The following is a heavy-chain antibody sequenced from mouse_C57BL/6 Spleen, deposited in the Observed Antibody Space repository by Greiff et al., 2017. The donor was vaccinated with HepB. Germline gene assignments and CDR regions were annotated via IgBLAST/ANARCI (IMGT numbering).Heavy chain of an antibody. CDR1: GYTFTSYW. CDR3: ARKGLLYWYFDV. V-gene: IGHV1-55*01. Sequence: QVHVKQPGAELVKPGASVKMSCKASGYTFTSYWITWVKQRPGQGLEWIGDIYPGSGSTNYNEKFKSKATLTVDTSSSTAYMQLSSLTSEDSAVYYCARKGLLYWYFDVWGTGTTVTVSS. J-gene: IGHJ1*03. CDR2: IYPGSGST. D-gene: IGHD1-1*01.